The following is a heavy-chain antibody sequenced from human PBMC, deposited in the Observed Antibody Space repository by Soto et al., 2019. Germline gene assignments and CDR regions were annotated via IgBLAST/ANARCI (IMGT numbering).Heavy chain of an antibody. D-gene: IGHD4-17*01. CDR3: ARPANTVADHFDL. CDR2: IYPSDSDT. CDR1: GYTFTIYW. J-gene: IGHJ4*02. V-gene: IGHV5-51*01. Sequence: GESLKISWQVAGYTFTIYWIGWVRQVPGKGVEWMGIIYPSDSDTRYSASFQGQVTISPDQSINTAYLQWDSLKASDTAIYYCARPANTVADHFDLWGQGTPVTVSS.